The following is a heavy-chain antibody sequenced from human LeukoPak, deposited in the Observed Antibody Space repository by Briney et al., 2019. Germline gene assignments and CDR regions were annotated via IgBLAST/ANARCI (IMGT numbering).Heavy chain of an antibody. J-gene: IGHJ4*02. V-gene: IGHV3-53*01. Sequence: GGSLRLSCTVSGFTFSSNSMSWVRQAPGKGLEWVSFIYSDNTHYSYSVKGRVTISIDNANNTQYLQMNSLRAEDTAVYYCARRAGAYSHPYDYWGQGTLVTVSS. CDR1: GFTFSSNS. CDR3: ARRAGAYSHPYDY. D-gene: IGHD4/OR15-4a*01. CDR2: IYSDNT.